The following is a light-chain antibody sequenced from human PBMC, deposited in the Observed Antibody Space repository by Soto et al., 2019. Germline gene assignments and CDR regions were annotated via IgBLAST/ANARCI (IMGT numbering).Light chain of an antibody. CDR3: QHYGSTVYT. CDR1: QSVGSNY. CDR2: GAF. Sequence: DIVLTQSPGTLSLSPGERTTLSCRASQSVGSNYLAWYQQKPGQAPRLLIYGAFSRATGIPDRFSGSGSGTDFTLTITRLEPEDFAVYYCQHYGSTVYTFGQGTKLEIK. J-gene: IGKJ2*01. V-gene: IGKV3-20*01.